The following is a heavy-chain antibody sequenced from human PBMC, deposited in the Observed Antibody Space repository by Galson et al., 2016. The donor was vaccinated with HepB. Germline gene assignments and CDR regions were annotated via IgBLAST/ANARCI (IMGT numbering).Heavy chain of an antibody. CDR2: ISSDGDNK. V-gene: IGHV3-23*01. CDR1: GFSFSDYA. D-gene: IGHD2/OR15-2a*01. Sequence: SLRLSCAASGFSFSDYAMSWVRQGPGKRLEWVSTISSDGDNKHYLDSVKGRFTVSRDNSKNTLDLQMNSLRAEDTAVYYCTNDVGLVMFGLWGRGTLVTVSS. CDR3: TNDVGLVMFGL. J-gene: IGHJ4*02.